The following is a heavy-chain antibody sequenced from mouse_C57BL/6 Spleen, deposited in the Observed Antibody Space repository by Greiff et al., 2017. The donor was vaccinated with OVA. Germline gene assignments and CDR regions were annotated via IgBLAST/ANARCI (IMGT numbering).Heavy chain of an antibody. CDR3: ARPYYYGSSHWYFDV. V-gene: IGHV1-12*01. CDR1: GYTFTSYN. D-gene: IGHD1-1*01. J-gene: IGHJ1*03. Sequence: SGAGLVRPGASVKMSCKASGYTFTSYNMHWVKQTPRQGLEWIGAIYPGNGDTSYNQKFKGKATLTVDKSSSTAYMQLSSLTSEDSAVYFCARPYYYGSSHWYFDVWGTGTTVTVSS. CDR2: IYPGNGDT.